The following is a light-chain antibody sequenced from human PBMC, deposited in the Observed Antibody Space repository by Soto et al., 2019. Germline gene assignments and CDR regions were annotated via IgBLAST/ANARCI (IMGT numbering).Light chain of an antibody. V-gene: IGKV1-5*01. Sequence: DIQMTQSPSTLSASVGDRVTITCRASQSISGWLPWYQQKPGKAPKLLIYEASFLQSGVPSRFSGSGSGTEFTLTISSLQPDDFATDYCQQYDSYSWTFGQGTKVQIK. J-gene: IGKJ1*01. CDR2: EAS. CDR3: QQYDSYSWT. CDR1: QSISGW.